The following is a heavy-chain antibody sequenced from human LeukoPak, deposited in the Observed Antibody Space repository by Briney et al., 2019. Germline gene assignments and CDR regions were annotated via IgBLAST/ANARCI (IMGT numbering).Heavy chain of an antibody. CDR1: GYTFAGYY. Sequence: GASVKVSCKASGYTFAGYYMHWVRQAPGQGLEWMGWINPNSGGTNYAQKFQGRVTMTRDTSISTAYMELSRLRSDDTAVYYCARVEGSRYGSNSDYFDYWGQGTLVTVSS. D-gene: IGHD1-26*01. V-gene: IGHV1-2*02. CDR3: ARVEGSRYGSNSDYFDY. CDR2: INPNSGGT. J-gene: IGHJ4*02.